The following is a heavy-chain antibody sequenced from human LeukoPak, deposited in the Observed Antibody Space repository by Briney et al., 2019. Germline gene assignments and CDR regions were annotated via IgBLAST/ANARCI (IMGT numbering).Heavy chain of an antibody. D-gene: IGHD6-6*01. CDR1: GFIFSSYG. CDR3: AKDQHSTSLSYMDV. V-gene: IGHV3-23*01. CDR2: ISGSGGST. J-gene: IGHJ6*03. Sequence: GGSLRLSCAASGFIFSSYGMSWVRLAPGKGLEWVSAISGSGGSTYYADSVKGRFTISRDNSKNTLYLQMTSLRAEDTAVYFCAKDQHSTSLSYMDVWGDGTTVTVSS.